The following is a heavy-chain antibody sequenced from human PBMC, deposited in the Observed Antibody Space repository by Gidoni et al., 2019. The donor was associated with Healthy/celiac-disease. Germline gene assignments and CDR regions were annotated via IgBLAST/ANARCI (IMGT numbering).Heavy chain of an antibody. Sequence: EVQPLESVGGLVLPRRSLRLSCAASGFTFSSYAMSWVRQAPGKGLEWVSAISGGGGRTYYAASVKGLFTISRDNSKNTLYLQMNSLRDEDTAVYYCAKDQQLVSFDYWGQGTLVTVSS. CDR1: GFTFSSYA. CDR2: ISGGGGRT. V-gene: IGHV3-23*01. CDR3: AKDQQLVSFDY. D-gene: IGHD6-13*01. J-gene: IGHJ4*02.